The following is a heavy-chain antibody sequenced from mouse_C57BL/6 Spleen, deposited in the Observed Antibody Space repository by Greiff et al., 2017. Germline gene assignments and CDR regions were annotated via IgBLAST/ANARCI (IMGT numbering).Heavy chain of an antibody. CDR2: ISYDGSN. CDR1: GYSITSGYY. Sequence: ESGPGLVKPSQSLSLTCSVTGYSITSGYYWNWIRQFPGNKLEWMGYISYDGSNNYNPSLKNRISITRDTSKNQFFLKLNSVTTEDTATYYCAREGYGNLFDYWGQGTTLTVSS. CDR3: AREGYGNLFDY. J-gene: IGHJ2*01. D-gene: IGHD2-1*01. V-gene: IGHV3-6*01.